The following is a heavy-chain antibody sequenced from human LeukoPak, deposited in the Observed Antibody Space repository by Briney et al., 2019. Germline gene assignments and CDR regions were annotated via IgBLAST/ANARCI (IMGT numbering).Heavy chain of an antibody. Sequence: SGPSLVKPTQTLTLTCAFSGFSLTTRGVGVCWIRQPPGKALEWLALIYWDDDKRYRPSLKSRLTITKDTSKKQVVLTVTNLDPVDTATYYCARLAYYDNSGSSRPFDIWGQGTRVTVPS. CDR1: GFSLTTRGVG. J-gene: IGHJ3*02. CDR3: ARLAYYDNSGSSRPFDI. CDR2: IYWDDDK. V-gene: IGHV2-5*02. D-gene: IGHD3-22*01.